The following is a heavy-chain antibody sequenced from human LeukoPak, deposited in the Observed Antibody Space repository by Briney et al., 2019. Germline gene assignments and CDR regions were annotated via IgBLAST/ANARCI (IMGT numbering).Heavy chain of an antibody. Sequence: GASVKVSCKVSGYTLTELSMHWVRQAPGKGLEWMGGFDPEDGETIYAQKFQGRVTKTEDTSTDTAYMELSSLRSEDTAVYYCAALDILTGYYPFDYWGQGTLVTVSS. V-gene: IGHV1-24*01. J-gene: IGHJ4*02. CDR3: AALDILTGYYPFDY. D-gene: IGHD3-9*01. CDR2: FDPEDGET. CDR1: GYTLTELS.